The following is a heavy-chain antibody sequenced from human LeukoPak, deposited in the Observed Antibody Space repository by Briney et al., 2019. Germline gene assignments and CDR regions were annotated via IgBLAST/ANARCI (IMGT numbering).Heavy chain of an antibody. J-gene: IGHJ2*01. CDR1: GGTFSSYA. V-gene: IGHV1-69*10. D-gene: IGHD3-22*01. CDR2: IIPIFGIA. CDR3: ARDHPDYYDSSGYYGWYFDL. Sequence: GASVKVSCKASGGTFSSYAISWVRQAPGQGLEWMGGIIPIFGIANYAQKFQGRVTITADKSTSTAYMELSSLRSEDTAVYYCARDHPDYYDSSGYYGWYFDLWGRGTLVTVSS.